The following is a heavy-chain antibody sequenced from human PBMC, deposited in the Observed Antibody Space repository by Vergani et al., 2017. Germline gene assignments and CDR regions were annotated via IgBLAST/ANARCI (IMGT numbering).Heavy chain of an antibody. J-gene: IGHJ6*02. CDR1: GFTFSSYA. D-gene: IGHD2-8*01. V-gene: IGHV3-23*01. CDR3: ARPPSNFYYYGIEV. CDR2: ISGSGGST. Sequence: EVQLLESGGGLVQPGGSLRLSCAASGFTFSSYAMSWVRQAPGKGLEWVSAISGSGGSTSYAQKFQGRVTMTRDTSTSTVYMELSSLRSEDTAVFYCARPPSNFYYYGIEVLGQGTTGTVSS.